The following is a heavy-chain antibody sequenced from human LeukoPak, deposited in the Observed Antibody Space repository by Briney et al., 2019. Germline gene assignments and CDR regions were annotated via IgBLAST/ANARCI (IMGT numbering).Heavy chain of an antibody. CDR2: IYYSGST. D-gene: IGHD6-6*01. Sequence: SETLSLTCTVSGGSIISNRHYWSWIRQPPGKGLEWIGYIYYSGSTNYNPSLKSRVTISVDTSKNQFSLKLSSVTAADTAVYYCAKGRYSSSFALGIFDYWGQGTLVTVSS. V-gene: IGHV4-61*01. CDR1: GGSIISNRHY. J-gene: IGHJ4*02. CDR3: AKGRYSSSFALGIFDY.